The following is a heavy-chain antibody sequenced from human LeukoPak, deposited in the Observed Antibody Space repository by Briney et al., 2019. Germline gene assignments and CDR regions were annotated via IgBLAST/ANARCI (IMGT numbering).Heavy chain of an antibody. J-gene: IGHJ4*02. CDR1: GFTFSSYG. Sequence: GGSLRLSCAASGFTFSSYGMHWVRQAPGKGLEWVAVISYDGSNKYYADSEKGRFTISRDNSKNTLYLQMNSLRAEDTAVYYCAKDRSPYFDYWGQGTLVTVSS. V-gene: IGHV3-30*18. CDR3: AKDRSPYFDY. CDR2: ISYDGSNK.